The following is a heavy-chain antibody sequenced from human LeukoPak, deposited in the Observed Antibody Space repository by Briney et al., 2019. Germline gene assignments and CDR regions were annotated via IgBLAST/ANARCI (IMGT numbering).Heavy chain of an antibody. V-gene: IGHV1-2*02. CDR2: INPNSGGT. J-gene: IGHJ4*02. Sequence: GASVKVSCKASGYTFTGYYMHWVRQAPGQGLEWMGWINPNSGGTNYAQMFQGRVTMTRDTSISTAYMELSRLRSDDTAVYYCARSIVLRYFDWLSYWGQGTLVTVSS. CDR3: ARSIVLRYFDWLSY. CDR1: GYTFTGYY. D-gene: IGHD3-9*01.